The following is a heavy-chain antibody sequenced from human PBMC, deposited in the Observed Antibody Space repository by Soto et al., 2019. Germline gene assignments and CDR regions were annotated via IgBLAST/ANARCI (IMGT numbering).Heavy chain of an antibody. Sequence: PGGSLRLSCAASGFTFSSYEMNWVRQAPGKGLEWVSYISSSGSTIYYADSVKGRFTISRDNAKNSLYLQMNSLRAEDTAVYYCAREYYDILTGYYDYWGQGTLVTVSS. CDR1: GFTFSSYE. D-gene: IGHD3-9*01. J-gene: IGHJ4*02. V-gene: IGHV3-48*03. CDR3: AREYYDILTGYYDY. CDR2: ISSSGSTI.